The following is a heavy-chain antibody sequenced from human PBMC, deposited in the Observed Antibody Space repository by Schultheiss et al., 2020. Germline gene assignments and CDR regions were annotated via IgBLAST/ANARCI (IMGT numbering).Heavy chain of an antibody. CDR2: MYPDDSDT. Sequence: GESLKISCKASGDNFTSSWIGWVRQMPGKGLEWMAIMYPDDSDTRYSPSFQGQVTISADKSISTAYLQWSSLKASDTAMYYCARHSTYSSGWYYFDYWGQGTLVTVSS. D-gene: IGHD6-19*01. CDR1: GDNFTSSW. J-gene: IGHJ4*02. CDR3: ARHSTYSSGWYYFDY. V-gene: IGHV5-51*01.